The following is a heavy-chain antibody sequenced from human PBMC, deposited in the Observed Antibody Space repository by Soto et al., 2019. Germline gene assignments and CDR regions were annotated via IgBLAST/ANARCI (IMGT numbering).Heavy chain of an antibody. Sequence: PGGSLRLSCAASGFTFSSYAMHWVRQAPGKGLEWVAVISYDGSNKYYADSVKGRFTISRDNSKNTLYLQMNSLRAEDTAVYYCARERYYYDSSGYFDYWGQGTLVTAPQ. CDR2: ISYDGSNK. CDR1: GFTFSSYA. J-gene: IGHJ4*02. CDR3: ARERYYYDSSGYFDY. V-gene: IGHV3-30-3*01. D-gene: IGHD3-22*01.